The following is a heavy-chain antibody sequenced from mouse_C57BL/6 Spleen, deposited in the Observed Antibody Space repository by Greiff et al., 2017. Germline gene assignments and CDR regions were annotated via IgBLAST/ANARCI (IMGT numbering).Heavy chain of an antibody. J-gene: IGHJ2*01. CDR1: GYTFTSYW. V-gene: IGHV1-5*01. CDR3: TSGYYGSSYDFGY. CDR2: IYPGNSDT. Sequence: VHVKQSGTVLVRPGASVKMSCKTSGYTFTSYWMHWVKQRPGQGLEWIGAIYPGNSDTSYNQKFKGKAKLTAVTSSSTAYMELSSLTNEDSAVYYCTSGYYGSSYDFGYGGQGTTLTVSS. D-gene: IGHD1-1*01.